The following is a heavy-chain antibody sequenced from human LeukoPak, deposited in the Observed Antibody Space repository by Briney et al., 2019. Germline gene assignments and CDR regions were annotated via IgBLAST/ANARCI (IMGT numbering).Heavy chain of an antibody. V-gene: IGHV1-69*01. CDR2: IIPIFGTA. J-gene: IGHJ4*02. CDR1: GGTFSSYA. D-gene: IGHD3-9*01. Sequence: GSSVKVSCKASGGTFSSYAISWVRQAPGQGLEWMGGIIPIFGTANYAQKFQGRVTITADESTSTAYMGLSRLRSEDTAVYYCARDGPYTIFAAGGYFDYWGQGTLVTVSS. CDR3: ARDGPYTIFAAGGYFDY.